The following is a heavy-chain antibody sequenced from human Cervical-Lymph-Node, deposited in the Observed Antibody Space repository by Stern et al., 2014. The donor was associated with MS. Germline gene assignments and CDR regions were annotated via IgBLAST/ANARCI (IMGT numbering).Heavy chain of an antibody. CDR2: IIPMLGTA. CDR1: GGTFSSYA. V-gene: IGHV1-69*06. Sequence: QVQLVQSGAEVKKPGSSVKVSCKASGGTFSSYAINWVRQAPGQGLEWMGGIIPMLGTANYTQKFQGRISITADKSTNTVYMVLSRLRSEDTAVLYCARVLLDLRSGPHHYSGMDVWGQGTTVTVSS. D-gene: IGHD1-1*01. CDR3: ARVLLDLRSGPHHYSGMDV. J-gene: IGHJ6*02.